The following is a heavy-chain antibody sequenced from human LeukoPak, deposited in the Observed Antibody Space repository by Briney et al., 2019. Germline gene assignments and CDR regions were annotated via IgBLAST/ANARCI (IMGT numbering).Heavy chain of an antibody. CDR2: FDPEDGET. CDR3: ATEIIVGASFDY. Sequence: ASVKVSCKVSGYTLTELSMHWVRQAPGKGLEWMGGFDPEDGETIYAQKFQGRVTMTEDTSTDTAYMELSSLRPEDTAVYYCATEIIVGASFDYWGQGTLVTVSS. CDR1: GYTLTELS. V-gene: IGHV1-24*01. D-gene: IGHD1-26*01. J-gene: IGHJ4*02.